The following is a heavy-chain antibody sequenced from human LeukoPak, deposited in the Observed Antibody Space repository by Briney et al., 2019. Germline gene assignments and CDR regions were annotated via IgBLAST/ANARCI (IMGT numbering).Heavy chain of an antibody. Sequence: GGSLRLSCAASGFTVSSNYMSWVRQAPGKGLEWVSVIYSGGSTYYADSVKGRFTISRDNSKNTLYLQMNSLRAEDAAVYYCAKDYDFWSGYYSPTRGYFDYWGQGTLVTVSS. D-gene: IGHD3-3*01. CDR1: GFTVSSNY. CDR2: IYSGGST. CDR3: AKDYDFWSGYYSPTRGYFDY. V-gene: IGHV3-66*02. J-gene: IGHJ4*02.